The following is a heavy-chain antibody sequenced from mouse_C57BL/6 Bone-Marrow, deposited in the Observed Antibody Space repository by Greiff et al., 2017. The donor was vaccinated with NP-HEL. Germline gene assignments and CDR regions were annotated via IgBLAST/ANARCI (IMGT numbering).Heavy chain of an antibody. Sequence: EVHLVESGEGLVKPGGSLKLSCAASGFTFSSYAMSWVRQTPEKRLEWVAYISSGGDYIYYADTVKGRFTISRDNARNTLYLQMSSLKSEDTAMYYCTRVDGYYRYAMDYWGQGTSVTVSS. CDR1: GFTFSSYA. J-gene: IGHJ4*01. V-gene: IGHV5-9-1*02. CDR3: TRVDGYYRYAMDY. D-gene: IGHD2-3*01. CDR2: ISSGGDYI.